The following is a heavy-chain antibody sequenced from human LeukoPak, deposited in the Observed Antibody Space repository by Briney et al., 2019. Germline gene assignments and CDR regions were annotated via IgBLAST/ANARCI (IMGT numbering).Heavy chain of an antibody. V-gene: IGHV3-23*01. CDR1: GFTFSSYA. J-gene: IGHJ4*02. CDR2: ISGSGSST. D-gene: IGHD3-22*01. Sequence: GGSLRLSCAASGFTFSSYAMNWVRQAPGKGLEWVSAISGSGSSTYYADSVKGRFTISRDNSKNTLYLQMNSLRAEDTAVYYCAKDSSESTMILVVVDYWGQGTLVTVSS. CDR3: AKDSSESTMILVVVDY.